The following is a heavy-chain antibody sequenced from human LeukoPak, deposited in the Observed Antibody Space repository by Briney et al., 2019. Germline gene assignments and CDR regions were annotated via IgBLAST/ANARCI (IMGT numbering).Heavy chain of an antibody. CDR3: ASDNYYDSSGYYDH. D-gene: IGHD3-22*01. V-gene: IGHV1-2*02. J-gene: IGHJ4*02. Sequence: ASVKVSCKASGYTFTGYYMHWVRQAPGQGLEWMGWINPNSGGTNYAQKFQGRVTMTRDTSISTAYMELSRLRSDDTAVYYCASDNYYDSSGYYDHWGQGTLVTVSS. CDR1: GYTFTGYY. CDR2: INPNSGGT.